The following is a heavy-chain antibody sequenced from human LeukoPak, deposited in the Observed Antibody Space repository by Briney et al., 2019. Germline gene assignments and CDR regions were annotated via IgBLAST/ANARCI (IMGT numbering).Heavy chain of an antibody. CDR1: GFTFSSYA. CDR2: ISGSGGST. Sequence: GGSLRLSCAASGFTFSSYAMSWVRQAPGKGLEWVSAISGSGGSTYYADSVKGRFTISRDNSKNTLYLQMNSLRAEDTAVYYCARDMKVVPAAFDYWGQGTLVTVSS. CDR3: ARDMKVVPAAFDY. J-gene: IGHJ4*02. D-gene: IGHD2-2*01. V-gene: IGHV3-23*01.